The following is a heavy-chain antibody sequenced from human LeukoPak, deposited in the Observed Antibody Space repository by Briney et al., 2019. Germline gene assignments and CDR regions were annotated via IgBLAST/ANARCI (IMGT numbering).Heavy chain of an antibody. CDR1: GYTFTGYY. J-gene: IGHJ4*02. CDR2: INPNSGGT. V-gene: IGHV1-2*02. CDR3: VRGGPSRGSGFYYFEY. Sequence: ASVKVSCKASGYTFTGYYMHWVRQAPGQGLEWMGWINPNSGGTNYAQKFHGRVTMTRDTSISTHYMELSSLRSDDMAVYYCVRGGPSRGSGFYYFEYWGQGTLVTVSS. D-gene: IGHD6-19*01.